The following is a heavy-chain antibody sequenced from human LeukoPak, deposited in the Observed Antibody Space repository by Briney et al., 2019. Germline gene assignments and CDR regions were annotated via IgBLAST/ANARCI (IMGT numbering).Heavy chain of an antibody. Sequence: PGGSLRLSCAASGFTFSSYAMTWVRQAPGKGLEWVSGISGSGGSTYYADSVKGRLTISRDNSKNTLSLQMNTLRAEDTAVYYCARQSSRGPYNWFDPWGQGTLVTVSS. CDR2: ISGSGGST. J-gene: IGHJ5*02. CDR1: GFTFSSYA. CDR3: ARQSSRGPYNWFDP. V-gene: IGHV3-23*01. D-gene: IGHD6-19*01.